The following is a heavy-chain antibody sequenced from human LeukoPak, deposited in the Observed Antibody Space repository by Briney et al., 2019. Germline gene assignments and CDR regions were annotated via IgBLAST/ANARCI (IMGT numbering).Heavy chain of an antibody. J-gene: IGHJ4*02. D-gene: IGHD3-22*01. V-gene: IGHV5-51*01. CDR2: IYPGDSDT. CDR3: ARGYYYSSGGYYGDS. Sequence: SGESLKISCKGSGYSFTSYWIGWVRQMPGKGLEWMGIIYPGDSDTKYSPSFQGQVTISADKSISTAYLQWSSLKASDTAMYYCARGYYYSSGGYYGDSWGQGTLVTVSS. CDR1: GYSFTSYW.